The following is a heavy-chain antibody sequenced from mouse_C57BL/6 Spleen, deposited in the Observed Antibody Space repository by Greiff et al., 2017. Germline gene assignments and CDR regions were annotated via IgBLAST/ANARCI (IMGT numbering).Heavy chain of an antibody. CDR1: GYTFTSYG. Sequence: VMLVESGAELARPGASVKLSCKASGYTFTSYGISWVKQRTGQGLEWIGEIYPRSGNTYYNEKFKGKATLTADKASSTEYMELRSLTSGDSAVDICASADYYGSSYAWFAYWGQGTLVTVSA. V-gene: IGHV1-81*01. CDR3: ASADYYGSSYAWFAY. CDR2: IYPRSGNT. D-gene: IGHD1-1*01. J-gene: IGHJ3*01.